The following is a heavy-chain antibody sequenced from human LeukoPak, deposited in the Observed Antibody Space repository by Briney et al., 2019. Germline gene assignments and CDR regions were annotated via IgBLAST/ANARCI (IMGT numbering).Heavy chain of an antibody. Sequence: SETLSLTCAVSGYSISRGYYWSWIRQPAGKGLEWIGRIYTSGSTNYNPSLKSRVTMSVDTSKNQFSLKLSSVTAADTAVYYCARFTLAPRNYFDYWGQGTLVTVSS. CDR1: GYSISRGYY. CDR2: IYTSGST. D-gene: IGHD3-16*01. V-gene: IGHV4-4*07. J-gene: IGHJ4*02. CDR3: ARFTLAPRNYFDY.